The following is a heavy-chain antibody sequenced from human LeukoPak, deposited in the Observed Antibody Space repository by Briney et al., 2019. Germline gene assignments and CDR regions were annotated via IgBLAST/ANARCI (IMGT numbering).Heavy chain of an antibody. CDR3: AKQNVRGTGGFDY. D-gene: IGHD3-10*01. Sequence: GGSLRLSCAASGFTFSSYAMSWVRQAPRKGLECISGFSGSGGSTYYADSVKGRFTISRDNSKNTLYLQMNSLRAEDTAVYYCAKQNVRGTGGFDYWGQGTLVTVSS. CDR2: FSGSGGST. J-gene: IGHJ4*02. V-gene: IGHV3-23*01. CDR1: GFTFSSYA.